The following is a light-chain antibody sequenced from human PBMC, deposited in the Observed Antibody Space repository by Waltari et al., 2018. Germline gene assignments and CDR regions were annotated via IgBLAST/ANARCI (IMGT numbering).Light chain of an antibody. CDR3: CSYAGSSTLV. J-gene: IGLJ2*01. Sequence: QSALTQPASVSGSPGQSITLSCTGTSSDVGSYNLVPWYQQHPGKAPQLMIYEGSQRPSGVPNRFSGSKSGNTASLTISGLQAEDEADYYCCSYAGSSTLVFGGGTKLTVL. CDR1: SSDVGSYNL. V-gene: IGLV2-23*01. CDR2: EGS.